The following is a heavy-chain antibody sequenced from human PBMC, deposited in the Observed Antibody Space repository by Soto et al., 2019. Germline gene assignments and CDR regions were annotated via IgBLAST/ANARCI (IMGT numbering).Heavy chain of an antibody. CDR3: ATRDYYDFWSGPYYYGMDV. J-gene: IGHJ6*02. D-gene: IGHD3-3*01. Sequence: SVKVSCKASGGTFSSYAISWVRQAPGKGLEWMGGIIPIFGTANYAQKFQGRVTITADESTSTAYMELSSLRSEDTAVYYCATRDYYDFWSGPYYYGMDVWGQGTTVTVSS. V-gene: IGHV1-69*13. CDR1: GGTFSSYA. CDR2: IIPIFGTA.